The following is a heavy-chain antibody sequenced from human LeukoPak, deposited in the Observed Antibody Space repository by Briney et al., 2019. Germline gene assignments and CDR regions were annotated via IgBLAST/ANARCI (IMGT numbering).Heavy chain of an antibody. V-gene: IGHV3-23*01. CDR1: GFTFSSHA. CDR2: ISGGGNFT. CDR3: ANSGGDY. Sequence: GGSLRLSCAASGFTFSSHAMTWVRQTPGKGLEWVSAISGGGNFTYYADFVKGRFTISRDNSKNTLYLQMNSLRAEDTAVYYCANSGGDYWGQGTLVTVSS. J-gene: IGHJ4*02. D-gene: IGHD2-15*01.